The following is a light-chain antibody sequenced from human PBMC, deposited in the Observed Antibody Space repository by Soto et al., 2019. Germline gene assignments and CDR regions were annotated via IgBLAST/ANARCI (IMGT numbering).Light chain of an antibody. CDR1: TGPVTSAYY. CDR3: LLYLGATSSYV. V-gene: IGLV7-43*01. Sequence: QTVVTQEPSLTVSPGGSVTLTCASSTGPVTSAYYPNWFQQKPGQAPKALIYSTDYKHSWTPARFSGSLLGDKAALTLSGVQPEDEAEYYCLLYLGATSSYVFGTGTKLTVL. J-gene: IGLJ1*01. CDR2: STD.